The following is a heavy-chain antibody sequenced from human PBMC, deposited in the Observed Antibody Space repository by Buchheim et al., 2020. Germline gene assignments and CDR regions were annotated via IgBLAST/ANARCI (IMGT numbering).Heavy chain of an antibody. Sequence: QVQLQESGPGLVKPSETLSLTCTVSGDSISSYYWSWIRQPPGKGLEWIGYIYYSGTTNYNPPLKSRVTISADTSKNQFSLKLSSVTAADTAVYYCARRDGSAAMGPYYYYGMDVWGQGTT. CDR1: GDSISSYY. CDR2: IYYSGTT. CDR3: ARRDGSAAMGPYYYYGMDV. V-gene: IGHV4-59*01. D-gene: IGHD5-18*01. J-gene: IGHJ6*02.